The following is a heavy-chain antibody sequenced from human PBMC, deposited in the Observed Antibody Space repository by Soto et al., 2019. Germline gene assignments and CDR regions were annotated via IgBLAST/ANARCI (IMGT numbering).Heavy chain of an antibody. CDR1: GFTFSSYS. CDR2: ISSSSSYI. D-gene: IGHD3-3*01. V-gene: IGHV3-21*01. Sequence: EVQLVESGGGLVKPGGSLRLSCAASGFTFSSYSMNWVRQAPGKGLEWVSSISSSSSYIYYADSVKGRFTTSRDNAKKALDVQMNSLRAEDTAVYYCARDRSYYDFWSGPADYWGQGTLVTVSS. J-gene: IGHJ4*02. CDR3: ARDRSYYDFWSGPADY.